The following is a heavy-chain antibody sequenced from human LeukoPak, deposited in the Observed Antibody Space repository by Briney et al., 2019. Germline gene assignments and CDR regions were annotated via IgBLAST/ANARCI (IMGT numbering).Heavy chain of an antibody. D-gene: IGHD6-19*01. CDR2: ISYDGSNK. CDR1: GFTFSSYG. J-gene: IGHJ4*02. CDR3: AKEEVPFSGWYYFDY. V-gene: IGHV3-30*18. Sequence: GGSLRLSCAASGFTFSSYGMHWVRQAPGKGLEWVAVISYDGSNKYYADSVKGRFTISRDNSKNTLYLQMNSLRAEDTAVYYCAKEEVPFSGWYYFDYWGQGTLVTVSS.